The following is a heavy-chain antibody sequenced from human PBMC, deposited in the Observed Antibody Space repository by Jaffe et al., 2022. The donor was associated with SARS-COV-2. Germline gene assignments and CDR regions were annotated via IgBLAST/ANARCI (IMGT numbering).Heavy chain of an antibody. J-gene: IGHJ5*02. V-gene: IGHV1-3*01. CDR1: GYTFSTYV. Sequence: QVQLVQSGAEVKKPGASVKLSCKTYGYTFSTYVIHWVRQAPGQRPESLGCINAGDGDTRYSQKFQGRVTITSDTSASTAYMDLSSLEFEDTAIYYCARGLSAAVNYNCFDPWGQGTLVTVSS. D-gene: IGHD6-13*01. CDR2: INAGDGDT. CDR3: ARGLSAAVNYNCFDP.